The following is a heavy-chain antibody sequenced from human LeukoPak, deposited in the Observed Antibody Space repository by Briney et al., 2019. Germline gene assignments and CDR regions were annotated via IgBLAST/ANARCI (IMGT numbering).Heavy chain of an antibody. J-gene: IGHJ4*02. CDR2: IYYSGST. Sequence: SETLSLTCTVSGVSISSSSYYWGWVRQPPGKGLEWLGSIYYSGSTYYNPSLKSRVTISVDTSKNQFSLKLSSVTAADTAVYYCARQRIAAAGNLGGYYFDYWGQGTLVTVSS. CDR1: GVSISSSSYY. CDR3: ARQRIAAAGNLGGYYFDY. D-gene: IGHD6-13*01. V-gene: IGHV4-39*01.